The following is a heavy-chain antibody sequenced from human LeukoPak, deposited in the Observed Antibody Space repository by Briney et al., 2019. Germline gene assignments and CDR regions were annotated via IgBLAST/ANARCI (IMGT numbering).Heavy chain of an antibody. Sequence: SETLSLTCTVSGGSISSSSYYWGWIRQPPGKGLEWIGSIYYSGSTYYNPSLKSRVTISVDTSKNQFSLKLSSVTAADTAVYFCARASNRAFDAWGQGTVVIVSS. CDR2: IYYSGST. V-gene: IGHV4-39*01. J-gene: IGHJ3*01. CDR3: ARASNRAFDA. CDR1: GGSISSSSYY. D-gene: IGHD1-14*01.